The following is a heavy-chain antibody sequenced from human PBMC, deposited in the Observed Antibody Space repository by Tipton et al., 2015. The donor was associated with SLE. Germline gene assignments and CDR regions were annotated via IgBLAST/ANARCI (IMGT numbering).Heavy chain of an antibody. CDR2: IYSGGST. CDR1: GFTVSSNY. D-gene: IGHD3-22*01. Sequence: RLSCAASGFTVSSNYMSWVRQAPGKGLEWVSVIYSGGSTYYADSVKGRFTISRDNSKNTLYLQMNSLRAEDTAVYYCARDRDSSGYYGFDYWGQGTLVTVSS. J-gene: IGHJ4*02. CDR3: ARDRDSSGYYGFDY. V-gene: IGHV3-66*01.